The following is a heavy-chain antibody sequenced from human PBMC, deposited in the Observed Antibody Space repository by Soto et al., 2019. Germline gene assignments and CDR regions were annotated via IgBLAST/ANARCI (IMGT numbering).Heavy chain of an antibody. Sequence: SETLSLTCTFSGGSISTYYWNWIRQSPSRGLEWLGRTYYRSKWYSDYGVSVKSRIAINPDTSKNQFSLLLDSVTPDDTAVYYCARYTSAWYLDYWGQGALVTVS. V-gene: IGHV6-1*01. J-gene: IGHJ4*02. CDR1: GGSISTYY. CDR3: ARYTSAWYLDY. CDR2: TYYRSKWYS. D-gene: IGHD6-19*01.